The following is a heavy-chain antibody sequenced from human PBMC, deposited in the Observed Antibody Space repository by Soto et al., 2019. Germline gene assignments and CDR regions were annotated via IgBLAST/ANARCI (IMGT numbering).Heavy chain of an antibody. CDR3: ASSRGFYGSGSYYWVGYYGMDV. J-gene: IGHJ6*02. CDR2: ISSSSSYT. V-gene: IGHV3-11*06. Sequence: QVQLVESGGGLVKPGGSLRLSCAASGFTFSDYYMSWIRQAPGKGLEWVSYISSSSSYTNYADFVKGRFTISRDNAKNSLYLQMNSLRAEDTAVYYCASSRGFYGSGSYYWVGYYGMDVWGQGTTVTVSS. D-gene: IGHD3-10*01. CDR1: GFTFSDYY.